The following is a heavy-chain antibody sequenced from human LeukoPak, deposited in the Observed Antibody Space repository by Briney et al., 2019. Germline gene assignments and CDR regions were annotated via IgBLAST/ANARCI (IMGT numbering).Heavy chain of an antibody. V-gene: IGHV3-73*01. CDR1: GFTFSGSA. CDR3: ARGSGSGYIDY. CDR2: IRSKANSYAT. D-gene: IGHD1-14*01. Sequence: PGGSLRLSCAASGFTFSGSAMHWVRQASGKGLEWVGRIRSKANSYATAYAASVKGRFTISRDDSKNTAYLQMNSLKTEDTAVYYCARGSGSGYIDYWGQGTLVTVSS. J-gene: IGHJ4*02.